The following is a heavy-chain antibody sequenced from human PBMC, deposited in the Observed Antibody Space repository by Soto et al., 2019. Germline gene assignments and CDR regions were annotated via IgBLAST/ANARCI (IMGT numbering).Heavy chain of an antibody. D-gene: IGHD2-2*01. Sequence: SGPTLVNPTQTLTLTCTFSGFSLTSGGVGVAWLRQPPGKAPEWLALIYGDDDKRFRPSLKNRLSITRDNSRNEVVLKMTKMDPVDTATFFCAHKHAATWLFDYWGQGILVTVSS. V-gene: IGHV2-5*02. CDR3: AHKHAATWLFDY. CDR1: GFSLTSGGVG. CDR2: IYGDDDK. J-gene: IGHJ4*02.